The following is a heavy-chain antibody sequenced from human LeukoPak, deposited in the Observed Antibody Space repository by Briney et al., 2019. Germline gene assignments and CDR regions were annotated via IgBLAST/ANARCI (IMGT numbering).Heavy chain of an antibody. CDR1: GFTFSGYW. V-gene: IGHV3-74*01. J-gene: IGHJ6*02. CDR2: INSDGSST. D-gene: IGHD2-15*01. Sequence: GGSLRLSCAAPGFTFSGYWMHRVRQAPGKGLVWVSRINSDGSSTGYADSLKGRFTISRESAKNTLYLQMNSLRAEDAAVYFCAREPPSYCSGGSCYSYYYGMDVWGQGTTVTVSS. CDR3: AREPPSYCSGGSCYSYYYGMDV.